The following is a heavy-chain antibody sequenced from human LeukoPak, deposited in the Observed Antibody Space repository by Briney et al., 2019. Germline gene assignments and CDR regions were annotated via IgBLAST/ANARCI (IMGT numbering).Heavy chain of an antibody. Sequence: ASVKVSCKASGYTFTGYYMHWVRQAPGQGLEWMGWINPNSGGTNYAQKFQGRVTMTRDTSISTAYMELSRLRSDDTAVYYCARGPPGDSDYYYMDVWGKGTTVTASS. D-gene: IGHD3-16*01. V-gene: IGHV1-2*02. J-gene: IGHJ6*03. CDR3: ARGPPGDSDYYYMDV. CDR2: INPNSGGT. CDR1: GYTFTGYY.